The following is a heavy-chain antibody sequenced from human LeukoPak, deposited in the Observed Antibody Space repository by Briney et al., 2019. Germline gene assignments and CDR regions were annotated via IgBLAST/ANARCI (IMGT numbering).Heavy chain of an antibody. V-gene: IGHV3-23*01. J-gene: IGHJ4*02. D-gene: IGHD6-19*01. CDR1: GFSFIKYS. CDR3: AKRSAESSGYFDS. Sequence: GGSLRLSCAASGFSFIKYSMSWVRQAPGKGLEWVSAITGSGAFTDYADSVKGRFTISRDNSKSTLYLQMNSLRAEDTAVYYCAKRSAESSGYFDSWGQGTRVTVSS. CDR2: ITGSGAFT.